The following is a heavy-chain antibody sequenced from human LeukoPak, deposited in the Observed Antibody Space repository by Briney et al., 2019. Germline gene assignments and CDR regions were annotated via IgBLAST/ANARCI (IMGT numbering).Heavy chain of an antibody. V-gene: IGHV4-34*01. J-gene: IGHJ4*02. CDR2: INHSGST. Sequence: SETLSLTCAVYGGSFSGYYWSWIRQPPGKGLEWIGEINHSGSTNYNPSLKSRVTISVDTSKNQFSLKLSSVTAADTAVYYCARTVVWFGELLDFDYWGQGTLVTVSS. CDR1: GGSFSGYY. CDR3: ARTVVWFGELLDFDY. D-gene: IGHD3-10*01.